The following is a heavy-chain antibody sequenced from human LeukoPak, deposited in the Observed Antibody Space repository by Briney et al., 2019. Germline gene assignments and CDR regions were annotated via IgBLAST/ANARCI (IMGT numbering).Heavy chain of an antibody. CDR1: GFTFSDYY. D-gene: IGHD3-10*01. Sequence: PGGSLRLSCVASGFTFSDYYMSWIRQAPGKGLEWVSYISSSGSNIYYADSVKGRFTISRDNAKNSLYLQMNSLRAEDTAMYYCARDAIPFYYGYVSYFDYWGQGTLVTVSS. V-gene: IGHV3-11*04. CDR2: ISSSGSNI. CDR3: ARDAIPFYYGYVSYFDY. J-gene: IGHJ4*02.